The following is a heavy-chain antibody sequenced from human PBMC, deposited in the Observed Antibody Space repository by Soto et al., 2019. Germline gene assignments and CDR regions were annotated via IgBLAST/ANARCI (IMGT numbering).Heavy chain of an antibody. CDR2: FYYSGST. D-gene: IGHD3-10*01. CDR3: ARQVDGSGSYFRYYGMDV. CDR1: GDSISTNSYS. V-gene: IGHV4-39*01. J-gene: IGHJ6*02. Sequence: SETLSLTCTVSGDSISTNSYSWGWIRQPPGQGLEWIGLFYYSGSTHYNPSLKSRLTVSVDTSKNQFSLKVSSVTAADAAVYYCARQVDGSGSYFRYYGMDVWGQGTTVTVS.